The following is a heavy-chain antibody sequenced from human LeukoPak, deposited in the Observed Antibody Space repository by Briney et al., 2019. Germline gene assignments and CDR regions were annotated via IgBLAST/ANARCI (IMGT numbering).Heavy chain of an antibody. CDR2: IYTSGST. CDR1: GGPVNGTYYY. D-gene: IGHD4-23*01. V-gene: IGHV4-61*10. J-gene: IGHJ4*02. Sequence: PSETLSLTCSFSGGPVNGTYYYWSWIRQPAGKGLEWIGRIYTSGSTNYNPSLKSRVTVSVDTSKNQFSLKLSSVTAADTAVYYCARGKGTVVTQQGTLIDYWGQGTLVTVSS. CDR3: ARGKGTVVTQQGTLIDY.